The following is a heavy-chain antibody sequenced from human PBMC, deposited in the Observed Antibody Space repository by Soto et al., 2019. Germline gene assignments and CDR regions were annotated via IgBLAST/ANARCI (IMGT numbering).Heavy chain of an antibody. D-gene: IGHD3-22*01. CDR2: ISSSSSYI. CDR3: ARGGAERVVVTNDALDI. CDR1: GFTFSSYS. V-gene: IGHV3-21*01. Sequence: GSLRLSCAASGFTFSSYSMNWVRQAPGKGLEWVSSISSSSSYIYYADSVKGRFTISRDNAKNSLYLQMNSLRAEDTAVYYCARGGAERVVVTNDALDIWGQGTMVTVS. J-gene: IGHJ3*02.